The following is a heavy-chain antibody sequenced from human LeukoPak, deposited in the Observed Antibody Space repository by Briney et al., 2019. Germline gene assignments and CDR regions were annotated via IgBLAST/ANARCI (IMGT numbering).Heavy chain of an antibody. CDR2: IYYSGNT. D-gene: IGHD3-22*01. V-gene: IGHV4-39*07. J-gene: IGHJ4*02. CDR1: GGSIRSTTYY. CDR3: ARAPHFFDTSGSRYYFDY. Sequence: SETLSLTCSVSGGSIRSTTYYWGWIRQPPGKGLEWIGSIYYSGNTYYSPSLMSRVTISVDTSKNQFSLILRSVTAADTAVYYCARAPHFFDTSGSRYYFDYWGQGALVTVSS.